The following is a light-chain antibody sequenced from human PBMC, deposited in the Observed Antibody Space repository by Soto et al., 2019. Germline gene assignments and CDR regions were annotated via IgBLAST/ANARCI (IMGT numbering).Light chain of an antibody. V-gene: IGLV2-14*01. CDR2: EVR. CDR3: SAYSARSTLV. CDR1: MRDVGAYNL. J-gene: IGLJ2*01. Sequence: QSVLTQPASVSGSAGQSITISCSGTMRDVGAYNLVSWYQQHPGTAPKLIIYEVRNRPSGISSRFSGSRSGNTASLTISGLQPEDEGDHYCSAYSARSTLVVGGGTKVTV.